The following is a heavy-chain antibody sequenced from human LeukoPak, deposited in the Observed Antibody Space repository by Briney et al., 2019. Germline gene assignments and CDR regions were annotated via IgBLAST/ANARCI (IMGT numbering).Heavy chain of an antibody. V-gene: IGHV3-7*01. CDR3: ARSVYSGYYHSSRYFDL. Sequence: PGGSLRLSCAASGFTFSSYWMSWVRQAPGKGLEWVANIKQDGSEKYYVDSVKGRFTISRDNAKNSLYLQMNSLRAEDTAVYYCARSVYSGYYHSSRYFDLWGRGTLVTVSS. D-gene: IGHD5-12*01. J-gene: IGHJ2*01. CDR2: IKQDGSEK. CDR1: GFTFSSYW.